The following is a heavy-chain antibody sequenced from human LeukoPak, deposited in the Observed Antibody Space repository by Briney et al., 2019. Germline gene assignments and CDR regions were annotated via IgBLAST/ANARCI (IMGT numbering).Heavy chain of an antibody. J-gene: IGHJ4*02. CDR2: INHSGST. V-gene: IGHV4-34*01. Sequence: SETLSLTCAVYGGSFSGYYWSWLRQPPGKGLEWIGEINHSGSTNYNPSLKSRVTISVDTSKNQFSLKLSSVTAADTAVYYCHTHLYSGSQDYWGQGTLVTVSS. CDR1: GGSFSGYY. D-gene: IGHD5-12*01. CDR3: HTHLYSGSQDY.